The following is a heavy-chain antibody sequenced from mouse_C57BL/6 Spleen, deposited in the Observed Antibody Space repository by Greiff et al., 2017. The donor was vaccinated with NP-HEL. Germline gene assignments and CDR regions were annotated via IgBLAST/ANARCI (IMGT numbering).Heavy chain of an antibody. J-gene: IGHJ4*01. CDR2: IYPRSGNT. V-gene: IGHV1-81*01. D-gene: IGHD2-2*01. CDR1: GYTFTSYG. Sequence: QVQLQQSGAELARPGASVKLSCKASGYTFTSYGISWVKQRTGQGLEWIGEIYPRSGNTYYNEKFKGKATLTADKSSSTAYMELRSLTSEDSAVYFCAKKGYDDYAMDYWGQGTSVTVSS. CDR3: AKKGYDDYAMDY.